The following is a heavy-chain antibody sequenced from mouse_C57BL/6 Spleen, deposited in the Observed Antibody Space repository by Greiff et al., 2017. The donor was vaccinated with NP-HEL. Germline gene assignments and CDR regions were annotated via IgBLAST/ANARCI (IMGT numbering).Heavy chain of an antibody. CDR1: GFTFSSYA. J-gene: IGHJ1*03. CDR2: ISSGGDYI. D-gene: IGHD4-1*01. V-gene: IGHV5-9-1*02. CDR3: TREGDWGHFDV. Sequence: EVNVVESGEGLVKPGGSLKLSCAASGFTFSSYAMSWVRQTPEKRLEWVAYISSGGDYIYYADTVKGRFTISRDNARNTLYLQMSSLKSEDTAMYYCTREGDWGHFDVWGTGTTVTVSS.